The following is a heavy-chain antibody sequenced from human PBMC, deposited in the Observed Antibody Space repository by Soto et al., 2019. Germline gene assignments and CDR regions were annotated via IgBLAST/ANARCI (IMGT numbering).Heavy chain of an antibody. V-gene: IGHV1-2*02. J-gene: IGHJ4*02. CDR1: GYTFTGYY. CDR3: ARAGVLDYYFDY. CDR2: INPSSGGT. D-gene: IGHD2-8*01. Sequence: ASVKVSCKASGYTFTGYYMHWVRQAPGQGLEWMGWINPSSGGTNYAQKFQGRVTMTRDTSISTAYMELSRLRSDDTAVYYCARAGVLDYYFDYWGQGTLVTVSS.